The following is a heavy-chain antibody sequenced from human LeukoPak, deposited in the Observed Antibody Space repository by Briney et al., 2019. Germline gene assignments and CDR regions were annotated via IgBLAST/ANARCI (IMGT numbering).Heavy chain of an antibody. CDR2: IYYSGSP. CDR1: GGSIISYY. Sequence: PSETLSLTFTESGGSIISYYWSSIRQPPGKGLGWIGYIYYSGSPNYNTSLKSRVTISVDTSKNQSSLKLSSVTAADTAVYYCARRWYVGRNWFDPWGQGTLVTVSS. D-gene: IGHD4-23*01. J-gene: IGHJ5*02. V-gene: IGHV4-59*01. CDR3: ARRWYVGRNWFDP.